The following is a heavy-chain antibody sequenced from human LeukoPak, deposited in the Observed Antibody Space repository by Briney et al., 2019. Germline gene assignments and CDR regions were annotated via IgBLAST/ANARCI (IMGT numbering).Heavy chain of an antibody. J-gene: IGHJ4*02. CDR3: ARDLNDYGDYSFDY. Sequence: SVKVSCKASGGTFRSYAISWVRQAPGQGLEWMGRIIPIFGTANYAQKFQGRVTITTDESTSTAYMELSSLRSEDTAVYCCARDLNDYGDYSFDYWGQGTLVTVSS. CDR1: GGTFRSYA. D-gene: IGHD4-17*01. CDR2: IIPIFGTA. V-gene: IGHV1-69*05.